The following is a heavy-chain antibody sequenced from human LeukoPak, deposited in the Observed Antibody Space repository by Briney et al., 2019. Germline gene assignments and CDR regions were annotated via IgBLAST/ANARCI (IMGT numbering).Heavy chain of an antibody. CDR3: ARERLYCSGGSCAHDAFDI. Sequence: GGSLGLSCAASGFTFSSYSMNWVRQAPGKGLEWVSYISSSSSTIYYADSVKGRFIISRDNAKNSLYLQMNSLRAEDTAVYYCARERLYCSGGSCAHDAFDIWGQGTMVTVSS. V-gene: IGHV3-48*04. J-gene: IGHJ3*02. D-gene: IGHD2-15*01. CDR1: GFTFSSYS. CDR2: ISSSSSTI.